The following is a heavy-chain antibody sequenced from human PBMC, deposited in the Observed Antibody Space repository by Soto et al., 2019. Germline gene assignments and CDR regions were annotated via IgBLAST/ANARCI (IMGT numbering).Heavy chain of an antibody. J-gene: IGHJ6*02. Sequence: QLQLQESGSGLVKPSQTLSLTCAVSGGSISSGGYSWSWIRQPPGKGLEWIGYIYHSGSTYYNPSLKSRVTISVDMSKNQFSLKLSSVTAADTAVYYGDRGPTMWSGYPYGMDVWGQGNPVTVSS. CDR3: DRGPTMWSGYPYGMDV. D-gene: IGHD3-3*01. CDR1: GGSISSGGYS. CDR2: IYHSGST. V-gene: IGHV4-30-2*01.